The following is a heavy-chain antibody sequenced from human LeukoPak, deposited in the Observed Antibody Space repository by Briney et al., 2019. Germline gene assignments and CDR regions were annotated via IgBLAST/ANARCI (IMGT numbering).Heavy chain of an antibody. CDR3: SRHGTISSESYFDY. Sequence: PSETLSLTCSVSGGSVSSYYWSWIRQSPGKGLEWIGYIHNSGRTNYNPSLKSRVTGFVDTSKNQVSLRLSSVTAADTAVYYCSRHGTISSESYFDYWGQGALVTVSS. J-gene: IGHJ4*02. D-gene: IGHD1-14*01. CDR1: GGSVSSYY. V-gene: IGHV4-59*08. CDR2: IHNSGRT.